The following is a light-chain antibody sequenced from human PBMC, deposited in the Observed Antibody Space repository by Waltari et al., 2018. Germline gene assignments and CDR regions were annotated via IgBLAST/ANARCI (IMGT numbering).Light chain of an antibody. J-gene: IGKJ1*01. CDR2: EAS. CDR1: QYISRY. Sequence: DIQMTQSPSSLSASVGDRVYITCRATQYISRYLNWYQQKPGEAPKLLLYEASSSQSGVPSRFSGSGSGTHFTLTISSLQPEDFAIYYCQQSYSSPWTFGQGTKVEI. CDR3: QQSYSSPWT. V-gene: IGKV1-39*01.